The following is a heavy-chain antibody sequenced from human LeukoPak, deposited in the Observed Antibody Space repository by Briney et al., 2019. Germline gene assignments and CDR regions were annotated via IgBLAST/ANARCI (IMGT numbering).Heavy chain of an antibody. CDR1: GGSVSSSGYY. D-gene: IGHD6-13*01. CDR3: ASPGIAATGAFDC. J-gene: IGHJ4*02. Sequence: SETLSLTCTVSGGSVSSSGYYWGWIRQPPGKGLEWIGSIYYSGSTYYNPSLKSRVSTSVDTSKNQFSLNLTSVTAADTAVYFCASPGIAATGAFDCWGQGTLVTVSS. V-gene: IGHV4-39*01. CDR2: IYYSGST.